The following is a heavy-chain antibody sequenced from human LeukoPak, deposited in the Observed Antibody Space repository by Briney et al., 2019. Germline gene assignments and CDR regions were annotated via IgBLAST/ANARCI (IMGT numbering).Heavy chain of an antibody. D-gene: IGHD2-21*01. CDR3: ARERSVVADY. CDR1: GFTFSGYS. Sequence: GGSLRLSCVASGFTFSGYSMNWVRQAPGKGLEGVSAIGSTSTFISYADSVRGRFTISRDNAENSLYLQMNSLRAEDTAIYFCARERSVVADYWGQGTLVTVS. J-gene: IGHJ4*02. V-gene: IGHV3-21*01. CDR2: IGSTSTFI.